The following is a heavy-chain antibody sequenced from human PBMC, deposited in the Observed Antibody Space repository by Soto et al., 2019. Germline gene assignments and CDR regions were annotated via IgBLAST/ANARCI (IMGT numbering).Heavy chain of an antibody. CDR2: IHDSGNT. J-gene: IGHJ5*02. CDR3: ARARGGDTGDYATLFDL. D-gene: IGHD4-17*01. CDR1: GVSVIVCDYR. V-gene: IGHV4-30-4*01. Sequence: PLCLPYTFVGVSVIVCDYRWRWTRPRPGKGLEWIGYIHDSGNTYYNPALKSRVTISLDTSKNQFSLRVTSMTAADTAVYFCARARGGDTGDYATLFDLWVQRTLV.